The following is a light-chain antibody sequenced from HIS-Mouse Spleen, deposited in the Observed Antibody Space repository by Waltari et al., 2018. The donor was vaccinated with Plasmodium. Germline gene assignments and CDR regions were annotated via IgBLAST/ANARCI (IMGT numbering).Light chain of an antibody. J-gene: IGKJ4*01. Sequence: IQMTQSPSSLSASVGDRLTITCRASQSISSYLNWYQQKPGKAPKPLIYAASSLQSGVPSRFSGSGSGTDLTLTISSLRPEDFATYYCQQSYSTPLTFGGGTKVEIK. CDR3: QQSYSTPLT. CDR2: AAS. V-gene: IGKV1-39*01. CDR1: QSISSY.